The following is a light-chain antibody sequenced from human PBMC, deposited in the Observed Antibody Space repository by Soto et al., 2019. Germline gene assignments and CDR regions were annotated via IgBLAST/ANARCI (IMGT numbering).Light chain of an antibody. CDR1: RSISDW. CDR2: DAS. V-gene: IGKV1-5*01. J-gene: IGKJ1*01. CDR3: QQYSSYWT. Sequence: DIQMTQSPSSLSPSVGDMVTITFRASRSISDWLAWYQQKPGKAPELLIFDASNLKSGVSSRFSGSGSGTEFTLTISSLQPDDFATYYCQQYSSYWTFAQGTKVDIK.